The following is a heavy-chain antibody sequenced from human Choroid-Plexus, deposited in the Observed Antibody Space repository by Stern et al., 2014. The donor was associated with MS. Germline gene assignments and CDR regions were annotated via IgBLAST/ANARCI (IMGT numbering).Heavy chain of an antibody. CDR2: VSYDGSNK. J-gene: IGHJ5*02. V-gene: IGHV3-30*18. CDR1: GFTFGSCA. CDR3: AKDRQYLTYFFDH. Sequence: DQLVESGGGVVQPGRPLRLSCVASGFTFGSCAMHWVRQAPGKGLEWVAGVSYDGSNKYYADSVKGRFTISRDNSQNTLYIQMSSLRPEDTAVYYCAKDRQYLTYFFDHLGQGSLVTVSS. D-gene: IGHD2/OR15-2a*01.